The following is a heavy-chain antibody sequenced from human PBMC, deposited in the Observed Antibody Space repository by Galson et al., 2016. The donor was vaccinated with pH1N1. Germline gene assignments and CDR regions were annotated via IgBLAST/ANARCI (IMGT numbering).Heavy chain of an antibody. V-gene: IGHV1-2*02. J-gene: IGHJ6*02. CDR1: GYSFSNYY. D-gene: IGHD3-22*01. CDR2: INPNSGGP. CDR3: AKDRNNYDSSGYYTYYYYGLDV. Sequence: SVKVSCKASGYSFSNYYIHWVRQAPGQGLGWMGWINPNSGGPKYAQKFQGRVTMIRDASTTTGYMELSRLTSDDTAVYYCAKDRNNYDSSGYYTYYYYGLDVWGQGTTVIVSS.